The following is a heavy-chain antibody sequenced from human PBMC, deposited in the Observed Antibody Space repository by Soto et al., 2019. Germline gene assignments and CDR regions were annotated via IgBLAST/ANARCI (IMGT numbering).Heavy chain of an antibody. CDR3: AVTTNNWFDP. D-gene: IGHD1-1*01. V-gene: IGHV3-53*01. CDR1: GFTVSSNY. J-gene: IGHJ5*02. CDR2: IYSGGST. Sequence: PGGSLRLSCAASGFTVSSNYMSWVRQAPGKGLEWVSVIYSGGSTYYADSVKGRFTISRDNSKNTLYLQMNGLRAEDTAVYYCAVTTNNWFDPWGQGTLVTVSS.